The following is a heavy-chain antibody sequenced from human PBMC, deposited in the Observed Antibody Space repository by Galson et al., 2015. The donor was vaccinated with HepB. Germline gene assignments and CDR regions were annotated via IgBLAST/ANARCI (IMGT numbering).Heavy chain of an antibody. V-gene: IGHV3-53*01. Sequence: SLRLSCAASGFTVSSNYMGWVRQAPGKGLEWVSVIYSGGSTYYADSVKGRFTISRDNSKNTLYLQMNSLRAEDTAVYYCARVAYSSSWYDGSEFDYWGQGTLVTVSS. CDR1: GFTVSSNY. CDR3: ARVAYSSSWYDGSEFDY. CDR2: IYSGGST. J-gene: IGHJ4*02. D-gene: IGHD6-13*01.